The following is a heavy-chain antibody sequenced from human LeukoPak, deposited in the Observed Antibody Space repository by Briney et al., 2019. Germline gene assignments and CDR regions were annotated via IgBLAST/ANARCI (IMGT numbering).Heavy chain of an antibody. J-gene: IGHJ6*02. CDR3: ARAPFYCSSTSCYSGYGMDV. CDR1: GGSISSGGYS. Sequence: SQTLSLTCAVSGGSISSGGYSWSWIRRPPGKGLEWIGYIYHSGSTYYNPSLKNRVTISVDRSKNQFSLKLSSVTAADTAVYYCARAPFYCSSTSCYSGYGMDVWGQGTTVTVSS. V-gene: IGHV4-30-2*01. CDR2: IYHSGST. D-gene: IGHD2-2*01.